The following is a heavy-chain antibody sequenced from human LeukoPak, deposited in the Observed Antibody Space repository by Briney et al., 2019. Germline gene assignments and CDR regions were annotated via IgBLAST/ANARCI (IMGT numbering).Heavy chain of an antibody. CDR1: GGSISSYY. D-gene: IGHD3-3*01. V-gene: IGHV4-59*08. CDR2: IYYSGST. CDR3: ARVGFLEWFPMDV. J-gene: IGHJ6*02. Sequence: SETLSLTCTVSGGSISSYYWSWIRQPPGKGLEWIGYIYYSGSTNYNPSLKSRVTISVDTSKNQFSLKLSSVTAADTAVYYCARVGFLEWFPMDVWGQETTVTVSS.